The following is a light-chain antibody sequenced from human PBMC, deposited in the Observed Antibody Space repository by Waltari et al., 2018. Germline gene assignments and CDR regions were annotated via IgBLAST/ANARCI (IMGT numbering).Light chain of an antibody. J-gene: IGLJ2*01. CDR3: QAYDPSLSGV. CDR1: GSNIGAGYD. CDR2: GCN. Sequence: QSVLTQPPSVSGAPGQRVTLSCTGSGSNIGAGYDVHWYQQRPGEAPKLLIYGCNIGPLGVPDRFSGSQSGTSASLAIRGLQAEDEADYYCQAYDPSLSGVFGGGTKLTVV. V-gene: IGLV1-40*01.